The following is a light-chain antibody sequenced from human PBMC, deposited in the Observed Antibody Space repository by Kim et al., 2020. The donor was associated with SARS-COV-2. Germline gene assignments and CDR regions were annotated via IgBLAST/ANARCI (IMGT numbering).Light chain of an antibody. V-gene: IGLV4-60*03. CDR1: SGHSTYI. J-gene: IGLJ1*01. Sequence: SVKRTCTLSSGHSTYIIAWHQQQPGKAPRYLMKLEGSGSYNKGSGVPDRFSGSSSGADRYLTISNLQSEDEADYYCETWDDNTRVFGAGTKVTVL. CDR2: LEGSGSY. CDR3: ETWDDNTRV.